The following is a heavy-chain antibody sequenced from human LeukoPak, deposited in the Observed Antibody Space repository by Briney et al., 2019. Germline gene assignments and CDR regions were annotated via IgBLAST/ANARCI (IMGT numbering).Heavy chain of an antibody. Sequence: GGSLRLSCAASGFTFSSYAMSWVRQAPGEGLEWVSAISGSGGSTYYADSVKGRFTISRDNSKNTLYLQMNSLRAEDTAVYYCAKDEQQLDYYFDYWGQGTLVTVSS. D-gene: IGHD6-13*01. J-gene: IGHJ4*02. V-gene: IGHV3-23*01. CDR2: ISGSGGST. CDR3: AKDEQQLDYYFDY. CDR1: GFTFSSYA.